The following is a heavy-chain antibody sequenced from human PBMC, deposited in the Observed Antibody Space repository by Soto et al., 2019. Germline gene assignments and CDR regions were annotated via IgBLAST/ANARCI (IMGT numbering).Heavy chain of an antibody. Sequence: GGSLRLSCAASGFTFSSYAMSWVRQAPGKGLEWVSAISGSGGSTYYADSVKGRFTISRDNSKNTLYLQMNSLRAEDTAVYYCAKDKAWYYYGSGLGRGMDVWGQGTTVTVSS. D-gene: IGHD3-10*01. V-gene: IGHV3-23*01. CDR1: GFTFSSYA. J-gene: IGHJ6*02. CDR2: ISGSGGST. CDR3: AKDKAWYYYGSGLGRGMDV.